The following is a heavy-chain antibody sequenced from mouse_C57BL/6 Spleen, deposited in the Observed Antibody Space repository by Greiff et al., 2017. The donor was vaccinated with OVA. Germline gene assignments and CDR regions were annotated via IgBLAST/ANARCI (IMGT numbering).Heavy chain of an antibody. V-gene: IGHV1-22*01. D-gene: IGHD1-1*01. CDR2: INPNNGGT. Sequence: SGPELVKPGASVKMSCKASGYTFTDYNMHWVKQSHGKSLEWIGYINPNNGGTSYNQKFKGKATLTVNKSSSTAYMELRSLTSEDSAVYYCASYYGSSYGDYWGQGTTLTVSS. CDR1: GYTFTDYN. J-gene: IGHJ2*01. CDR3: ASYYGSSYGDY.